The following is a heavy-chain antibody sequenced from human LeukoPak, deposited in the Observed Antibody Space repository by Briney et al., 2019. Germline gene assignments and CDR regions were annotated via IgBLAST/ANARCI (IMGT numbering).Heavy chain of an antibody. Sequence: GESLKISCAASGFIFTAYSINWVRQAPGKGLEWVSSIDVDGRYIYYADSLKGRFTVSRNNAQNSLFLQMNSLRADDTAVYYCTRGHSGSYQRTDAFDIWGQGTMVTVSS. J-gene: IGHJ3*02. CDR2: IDVDGRYI. D-gene: IGHD1-26*01. V-gene: IGHV3-21*01. CDR3: TRGHSGSYQRTDAFDI. CDR1: GFIFTAYS.